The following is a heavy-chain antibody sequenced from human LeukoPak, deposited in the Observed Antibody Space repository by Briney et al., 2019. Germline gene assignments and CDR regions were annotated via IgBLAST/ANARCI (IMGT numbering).Heavy chain of an antibody. CDR2: IYTSGST. CDR1: GGSISPYY. D-gene: IGHD5-12*01. CDR3: ARGYALGPYYFDY. Sequence: SETLSLTCTVSGGSISPYYWSWIRQPAGKGLEWIGRIYTSGSTNYNPSLKSRVTISVDTSKNQFSLKLSSVTAADTAVYYCARGYALGPYYFDYWGQGTLVTVSS. J-gene: IGHJ4*02. V-gene: IGHV4-4*07.